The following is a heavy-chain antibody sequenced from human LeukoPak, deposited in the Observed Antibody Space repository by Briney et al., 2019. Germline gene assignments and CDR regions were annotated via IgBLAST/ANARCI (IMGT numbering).Heavy chain of an antibody. V-gene: IGHV3-30-3*01. CDR2: ISYDGSNK. CDR1: GFTFGSYA. CDR3: ARENYRYNWNDVADY. J-gene: IGHJ4*02. Sequence: GGSLRLSCAASGFTFGSYAMHWVRQAPGKGLEWVAVISYDGSNKYYADSVKGRFSISRDNSKNTLYLQMNSLRAEDTAVYYCARENYRYNWNDVADYWGQGTLVTVSS. D-gene: IGHD1-1*01.